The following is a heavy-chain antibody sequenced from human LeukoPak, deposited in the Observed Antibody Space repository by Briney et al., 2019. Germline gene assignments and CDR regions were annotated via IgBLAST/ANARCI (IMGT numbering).Heavy chain of an antibody. Sequence: SETLSLTCTVSRGSVSSYPWNWIRQPAGKGLEYIGRIHGSGSTNYNPSLMGRVTMSVDSSKNQISLRLTSVTAADTAVYYCARGTVFSSGGNSIRYYYMDVWGKGTTVTVSS. J-gene: IGHJ6*03. V-gene: IGHV4-4*07. CDR2: IHGSGST. D-gene: IGHD4-23*01. CDR3: ARGTVFSSGGNSIRYYYMDV. CDR1: RGSVSSYP.